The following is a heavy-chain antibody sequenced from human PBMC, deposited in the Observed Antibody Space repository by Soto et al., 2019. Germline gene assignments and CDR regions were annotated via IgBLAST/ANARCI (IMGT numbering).Heavy chain of an antibody. J-gene: IGHJ4*02. D-gene: IGHD1-26*01. CDR2: IYYSGTT. CDR3: ASWELRRYFAD. V-gene: IGHV4-59*01. Sequence: SETLSLTCTVPGGSISSYYWSWIRQPPGKGLEWIGYIYYSGTTNYNPSLKSRVTISLDTSKNQFSLNLSSVTAADTAVYYCASWELRRYFADWGQGTLVTVSS. CDR1: GGSISSYY.